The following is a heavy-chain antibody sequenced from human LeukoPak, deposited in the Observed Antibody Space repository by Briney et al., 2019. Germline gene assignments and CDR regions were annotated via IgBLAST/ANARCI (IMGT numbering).Heavy chain of an antibody. CDR3: ARVWGYYDSSGYYSDY. CDR1: GYTFTGYY. CDR2: ISAYNGNT. J-gene: IGHJ4*02. D-gene: IGHD3-22*01. Sequence: ASVKVSCKASGYTFTGYYMHWVRQAPGQGLEWMGWISAYNGNTNYAQKLQGRVTMTTETSTSTAYMELRSLRSDDTAVYYCARVWGYYDSSGYYSDYWGQGTLVTVSS. V-gene: IGHV1-18*04.